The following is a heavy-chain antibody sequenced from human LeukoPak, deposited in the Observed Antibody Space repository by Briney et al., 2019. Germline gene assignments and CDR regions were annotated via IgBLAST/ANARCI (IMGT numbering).Heavy chain of an antibody. J-gene: IGHJ4*02. CDR1: GFTFSSYG. D-gene: IGHD6-19*01. V-gene: IGHV3-30*02. Sequence: PGGSLRLSCAASGFTFSSYGMHWVRQAPGKGLEWVAVIWYDGSNKYYADSVKGRFTISRDNSKNTLYLQMNSLRAEDTAVYYCAKAAYSSGWQLFDYWGQGTLVTVSS. CDR2: IWYDGSNK. CDR3: AKAAYSSGWQLFDY.